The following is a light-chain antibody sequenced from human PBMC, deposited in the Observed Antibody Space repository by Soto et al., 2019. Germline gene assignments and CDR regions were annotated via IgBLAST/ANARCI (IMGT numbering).Light chain of an antibody. CDR1: SSNIGRSY. CDR3: AAWDDSLSGVV. CDR2: RSN. Sequence: QSVLTQPPSASGTPGQRVTISCSGSSSNIGRSYVFWYKQLPGTALRLLIYRSNQRPSGVPDRFAGSKSGTGASLAISGLRSDDEAVYYCAAWDDSLSGVVFGGGTKLTVL. V-gene: IGLV1-47*01. J-gene: IGLJ2*01.